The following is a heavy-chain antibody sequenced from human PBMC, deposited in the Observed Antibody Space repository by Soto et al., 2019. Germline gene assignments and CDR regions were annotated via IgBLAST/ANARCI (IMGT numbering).Heavy chain of an antibody. J-gene: IGHJ6*02. D-gene: IGHD3-10*01. Sequence: GGSLRLSCAASGFTFSSYGMHWVRQAPGKGLEWVAVISYDGSNKYYADSVKGRFTISRDNSKNTLYLQMNSLRAEDTAVYYCAKDRELWFGELLSTPPYYYYGMDVWGQGTTVTVSS. V-gene: IGHV3-30*18. CDR3: AKDRELWFGELLSTPPYYYYGMDV. CDR1: GFTFSSYG. CDR2: ISYDGSNK.